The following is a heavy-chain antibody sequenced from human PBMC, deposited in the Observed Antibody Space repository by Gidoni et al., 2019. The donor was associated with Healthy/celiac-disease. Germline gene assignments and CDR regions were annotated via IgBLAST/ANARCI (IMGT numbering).Heavy chain of an antibody. Sequence: APGKGLEWVSSISSSSSYIYYADSVKGRFTISRDNAKNSLYLQMNSLRAEDTAVYYCARFAYYYDSSGYDKTHCYFDYWGQGTLVTVSS. D-gene: IGHD3-22*01. V-gene: IGHV3-21*01. CDR2: ISSSSSYI. CDR3: ARFAYYYDSSGYDKTHCYFDY. J-gene: IGHJ4*02.